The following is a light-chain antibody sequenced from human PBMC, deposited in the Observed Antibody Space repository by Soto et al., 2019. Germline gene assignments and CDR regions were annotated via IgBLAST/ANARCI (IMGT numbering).Light chain of an antibody. CDR2: SAS. CDR3: QQGHNWPLT. CDR1: QSISTE. Sequence: EIAMTQSAATLSVSPGERATLSCRASQSISTELAWYQQIPGQPPRLLIYSASTRATGVPARFTGSGSGSEVTLTISGLQSEDFAFYYCQQGHNWPLTFGQGTRLEI. J-gene: IGKJ2*01. V-gene: IGKV3-15*01.